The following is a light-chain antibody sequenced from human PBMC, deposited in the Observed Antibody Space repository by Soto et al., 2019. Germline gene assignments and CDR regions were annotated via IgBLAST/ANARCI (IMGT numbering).Light chain of an antibody. V-gene: IGKV2-30*01. CDR3: MQGTHWPPT. CDR2: KAS. J-gene: IGKJ1*01. CDR1: RSLVYSDGNAY. Sequence: DVVMTQSPLSLPVTLGQPASISCRSSRSLVYSDGNAYLNWFHQRPGQSPRRLIYKASHRDSGVPERFSGSGSGTDFTLHINRVEAEDVGVYYCMQGTHWPPTFGRGTRVEIE.